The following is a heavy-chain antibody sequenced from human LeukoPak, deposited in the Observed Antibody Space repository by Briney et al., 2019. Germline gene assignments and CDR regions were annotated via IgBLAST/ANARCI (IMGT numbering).Heavy chain of an antibody. CDR3: AKSTPYTSSWSAFDY. D-gene: IGHD6-13*01. J-gene: IGHJ4*02. V-gene: IGHV3-23*01. CDR1: GFTFSSYS. CDR2: LSGSGGDT. Sequence: PGGSLRLSCAASGFTFSSYSMNWVRQAPGKGLVWVATLSGSGGDTYGADSVKGRFTISRDNSNNMLYLQMNSLRADDTAIYYCAKSTPYTSSWSAFDYWGQGALVTVSS.